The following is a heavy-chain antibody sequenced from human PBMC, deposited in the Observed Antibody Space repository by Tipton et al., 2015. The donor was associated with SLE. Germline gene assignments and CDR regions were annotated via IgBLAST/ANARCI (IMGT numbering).Heavy chain of an antibody. D-gene: IGHD6-13*01. CDR3: TRWWGYSSSYYFDY. V-gene: IGHV5-51*03. CDR2: IYAGDSNT. J-gene: IGHJ4*02. Sequence: QLVQSGGEVKEPGESLKISCKGSGYTFANYWIVWVRQMPGKGLEWMGIIYAGDSNTRYSPSFQGQVTMSVDESIRTAYLQWNSLTASDTAMYYCTRWWGYSSSYYFDYWGQGMLVTVSS. CDR1: GYTFANYW.